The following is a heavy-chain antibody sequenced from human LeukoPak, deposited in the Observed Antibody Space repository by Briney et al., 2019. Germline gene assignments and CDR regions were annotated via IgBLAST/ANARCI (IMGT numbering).Heavy chain of an antibody. CDR3: ARAFQSLGGLSLPDY. V-gene: IGHV7-4-1*02. J-gene: IGHJ4*02. CDR2: THPSTGNP. CDR1: GGTFSSYA. Sequence: GASVKVSCKASGGTFSSYAISWVRQAPGQGLEWMGWTHPSTGNPTYAQGFTGRFVFSLDTSVSTTYLQISSLKAEDTAVYFCARAFQSLGGLSLPDYWGQGTLLTVSS. D-gene: IGHD3-16*02.